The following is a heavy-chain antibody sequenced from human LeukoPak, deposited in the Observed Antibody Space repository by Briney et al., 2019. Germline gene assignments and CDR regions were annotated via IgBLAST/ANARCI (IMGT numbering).Heavy chain of an antibody. CDR3: AKHSYRVDSFTDY. V-gene: IGHV3-53*01. Sequence: GGSLRLSCAASGFTVSRNYMSWVRQAPGKGLEWVSVIYSADSAYYADSVRGRFTISRDNSKNTLYLQMNSLRADDTAVYYCAKHSYRVDSFTDYWGQGTLVTVSS. D-gene: IGHD5-12*01. CDR1: GFTVSRNY. J-gene: IGHJ4*02. CDR2: IYSADSA.